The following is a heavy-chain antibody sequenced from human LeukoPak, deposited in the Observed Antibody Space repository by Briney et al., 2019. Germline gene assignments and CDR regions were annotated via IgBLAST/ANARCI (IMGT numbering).Heavy chain of an antibody. CDR3: ASNSITMVRGVIT. CDR1: GGSISSYY. D-gene: IGHD3-10*01. V-gene: IGHV4-59*01. J-gene: IGHJ5*02. CDR2: IYYSGST. Sequence: KSSETLSLTCTVSGGSISSYYWSWIRQPPGKGLEWIGYIYYSGSTNYNPSLKSRVTISVDTSKNQFSLKLSSVTAADTAVYYCASNSITMVRGVITWGQGTLVTVSS.